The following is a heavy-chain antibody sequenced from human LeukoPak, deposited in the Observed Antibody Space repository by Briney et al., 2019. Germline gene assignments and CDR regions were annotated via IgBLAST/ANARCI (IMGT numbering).Heavy chain of an antibody. J-gene: IGHJ4*02. CDR2: ISYDGSNK. Sequence: PGRSLRLSCAASGFTFSSYGMHWVRQALGKGLEWVAVISYDGSNKYYADSVKGRFTISRDNSKNTLYLQMNSLRAEDTAVYYCASDSGSYSRWGQGTLVTVSS. V-gene: IGHV3-30*03. D-gene: IGHD1-26*01. CDR3: ASDSGSYSR. CDR1: GFTFSSYG.